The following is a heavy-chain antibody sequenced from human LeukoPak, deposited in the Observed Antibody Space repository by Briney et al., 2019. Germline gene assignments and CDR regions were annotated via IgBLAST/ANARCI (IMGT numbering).Heavy chain of an antibody. CDR1: GFIFSRYW. J-gene: IGHJ4*02. CDR2: INEDGSIT. CDR3: ARDYYDSSGYYYGGN. D-gene: IGHD3-22*01. Sequence: GGSLRLSCAASGFIFSRYWMHWVRQVPGKGLVWVSRINEDGSITNYADSVRGRFTISRDNAKNTLFLQMHSLRAEDTAVYYCARDYYDSSGYYYGGNWGQGTLVTVSS. V-gene: IGHV3-74*01.